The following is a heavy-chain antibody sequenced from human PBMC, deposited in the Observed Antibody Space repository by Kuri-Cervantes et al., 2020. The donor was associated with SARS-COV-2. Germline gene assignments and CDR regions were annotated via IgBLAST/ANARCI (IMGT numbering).Heavy chain of an antibody. Sequence: SETLSLTCTVSGGSISSYYWSWIRQPAGKGLEWIGRIYTSGSTNYNPSLKSRVTMSVDTSKNQFSLKLSSVTAADTAVYYCARALANFWSGSDWYFNLWGPGTLVTVSS. V-gene: IGHV4-4*07. CDR2: IYTSGST. CDR3: ARALANFWSGSDWYFNL. CDR1: GGSISSYY. J-gene: IGHJ2*01. D-gene: IGHD3-3*01.